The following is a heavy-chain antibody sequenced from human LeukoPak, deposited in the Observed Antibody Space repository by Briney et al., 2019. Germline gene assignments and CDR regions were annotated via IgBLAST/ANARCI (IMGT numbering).Heavy chain of an antibody. CDR3: ARVAYFDILTGYPSRNFDS. CDR1: GGSISSGGYY. D-gene: IGHD3-9*01. J-gene: IGHJ4*02. CDR2: IYYSGST. V-gene: IGHV4-31*03. Sequence: TSETLSLTCTVSGGSISSGGYYWSWIRQHPGKGLEWIGYIYYSGSTYYDPSLKSRVTISVDTSKNQFSLKLSSVTAADTAVYYCARVAYFDILTGYPSRNFDSWGQGAPVTVSS.